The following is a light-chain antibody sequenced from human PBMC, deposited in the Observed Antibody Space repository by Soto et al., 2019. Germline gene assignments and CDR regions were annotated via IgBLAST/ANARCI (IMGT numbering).Light chain of an antibody. CDR1: QSLLHSNGYNY. CDR3: MQALETPPT. J-gene: IGKJ4*01. V-gene: IGKV2-28*01. Sequence: DIVMTQSPLSLPVTPGEPASISCRSSQSLLHSNGYNYLDWYLQKPGQSPQLLIYLGSNRASGVSHRFSGSGSGTDVTLKISRVEAEDVGVYYCMQALETPPTFGGGTKVEIK. CDR2: LGS.